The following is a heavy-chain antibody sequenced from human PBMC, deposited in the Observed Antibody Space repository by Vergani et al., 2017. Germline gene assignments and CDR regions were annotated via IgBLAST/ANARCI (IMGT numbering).Heavy chain of an antibody. D-gene: IGHD5-24*01. CDR3: AKSPGVDGPSTDAFDI. Sequence: VQLVESGGGLVKPGGSLRLSCAASGFTFSSYSMNWVRQAPGKGLEWVAVIWYDGSNKYYADSVKGRFTISIDNSKNTLYLQMNSLRAEDTAVYYCAKSPGVDGPSTDAFDIWGQGTMVTVSS. CDR2: IWYDGSNK. CDR1: GFTFSSYS. J-gene: IGHJ3*02. V-gene: IGHV3-30*02.